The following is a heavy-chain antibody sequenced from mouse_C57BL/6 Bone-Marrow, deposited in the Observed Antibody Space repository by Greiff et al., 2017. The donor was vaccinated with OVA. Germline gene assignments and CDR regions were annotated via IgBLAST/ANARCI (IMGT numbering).Heavy chain of an antibody. CDR1: GYTFTSYG. J-gene: IGHJ2*01. CDR2: IYPRSGNT. Sequence: QVQLQQSGAELARPGASVKLSCKASGYTFTSYGISWVKQRAGQGLEWIGEIYPRSGNTYYNEKFKGKATLTADKSSSTAYMALRSLTSEDSAVYFCAREEEFYYGSPLDYWGQGTTLTVSS. CDR3: AREEEFYYGSPLDY. V-gene: IGHV1-81*01. D-gene: IGHD1-1*01.